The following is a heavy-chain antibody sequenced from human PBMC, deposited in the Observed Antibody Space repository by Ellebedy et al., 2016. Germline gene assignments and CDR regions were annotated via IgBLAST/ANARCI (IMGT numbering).Heavy chain of an antibody. CDR2: ISANGGDT. CDR1: GFTFSSYA. J-gene: IGHJ4*02. Sequence: GESLKISXAASGFTFSSYAMSWVRQAPGKGLEWVSSISANGGDTQYGDSVKGRFTISRDNSKNTVSLQMNRLSADDTAMYYCAKLSNTNAFFDSWGQGTLVTVSS. CDR3: AKLSNTNAFFDS. D-gene: IGHD2-2*01. V-gene: IGHV3-23*01.